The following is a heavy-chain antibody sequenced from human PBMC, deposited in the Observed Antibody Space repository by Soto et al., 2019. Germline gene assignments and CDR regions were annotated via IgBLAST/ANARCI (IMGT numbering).Heavy chain of an antibody. D-gene: IGHD2-2*01. CDR3: ARGYQLRFVPRDGMDV. CDR1: GGTFSSYA. V-gene: IGHV1-69*01. Sequence: QVQLVQSGAEVKKPGSSVKVSCKASGGTFSSYAISWVRQAPGQGLEWMGGIIPIFGTANYAQKLQGRVTITADEATSTAYMELRSLRSEDTAVYYCARGYQLRFVPRDGMDVWGQGTTVTVSS. J-gene: IGHJ6*02. CDR2: IIPIFGTA.